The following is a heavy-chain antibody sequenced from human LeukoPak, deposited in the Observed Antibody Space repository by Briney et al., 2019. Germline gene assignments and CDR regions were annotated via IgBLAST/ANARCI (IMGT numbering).Heavy chain of an antibody. D-gene: IGHD1-26*01. Sequence: GGSLRLSCVASGFTYSSYSMNWVRQAPGKGLEWVSSISSSSSYIYYADSVKGRFTISRDNAKNSLYLQMNSLRAEDTAVYYCARESVSGSPDAFDIWGQGTMVTVSS. CDR2: ISSSSSYI. V-gene: IGHV3-21*01. CDR3: ARESVSGSPDAFDI. J-gene: IGHJ3*02. CDR1: GFTYSSYS.